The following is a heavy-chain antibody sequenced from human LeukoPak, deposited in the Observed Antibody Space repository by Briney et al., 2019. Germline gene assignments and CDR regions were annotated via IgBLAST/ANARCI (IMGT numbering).Heavy chain of an antibody. D-gene: IGHD4-23*01. V-gene: IGHV1-69*13. Sequence: SVKVSCKASGGTFSSYAISWVRQAPGQGLEWMGGIIPIFGTANYAQKFQGRVTITADESTSTAYMELSSLRSEDTTVYYCAREDYGGNSNWFDPWGQGTLVTVSS. J-gene: IGHJ5*02. CDR3: AREDYGGNSNWFDP. CDR1: GGTFSSYA. CDR2: IIPIFGTA.